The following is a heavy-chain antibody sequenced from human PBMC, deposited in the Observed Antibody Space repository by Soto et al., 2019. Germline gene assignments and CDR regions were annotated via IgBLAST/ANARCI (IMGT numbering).Heavy chain of an antibody. Sequence: EVQLVESGGGLVQPGRSLRLSCAASGFTFDDYAMHWVRQAPGKGLEWVSGISWNSHSIAYADSVKGRFTISRDNAKYSLYLQMNSLRFEDTALYYCVENRGYDWGLFDPWGQGTLVTVSS. CDR3: VENRGYDWGLFDP. D-gene: IGHD5-12*01. V-gene: IGHV3-9*01. CDR1: GFTFDDYA. CDR2: ISWNSHSI. J-gene: IGHJ5*02.